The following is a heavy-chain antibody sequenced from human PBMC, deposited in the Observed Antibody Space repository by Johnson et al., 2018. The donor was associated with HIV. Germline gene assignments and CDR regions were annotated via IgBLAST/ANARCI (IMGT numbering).Heavy chain of an antibody. CDR2: IRYDGSKQ. CDR1: GFTFSSYG. J-gene: IGHJ3*02. D-gene: IGHD3-22*01. V-gene: IGHV3-30*02. Sequence: QVQLVESGGGVVQPGGSLRLSCAASGFTFSSYGMHWVRQAPGKGLEWVALIRYDGSKQYYADSVKGRFTISRDNSKNTMDLQMNSLRAEDTAVYYCAKEYYYDSSGFPDAFDIWGQGTMVTVSS. CDR3: AKEYYYDSSGFPDAFDI.